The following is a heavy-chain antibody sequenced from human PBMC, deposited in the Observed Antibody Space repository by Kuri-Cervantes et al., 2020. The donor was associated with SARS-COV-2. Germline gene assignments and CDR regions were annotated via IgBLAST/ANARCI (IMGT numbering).Heavy chain of an antibody. Sequence: GESLKISCAASGFTFSSYAMSWVRQAPGKGLEWVAVISYDGSNKYYADSVKGRFTISRDNAKYSLYLQMNSLRAEDTAVYYCARDVGATVSYYFDYWGQGTLVTVSS. J-gene: IGHJ4*02. CDR1: GFTFSSYA. CDR3: ARDVGATVSYYFDY. CDR2: ISYDGSNK. D-gene: IGHD1-26*01. V-gene: IGHV3-30*03.